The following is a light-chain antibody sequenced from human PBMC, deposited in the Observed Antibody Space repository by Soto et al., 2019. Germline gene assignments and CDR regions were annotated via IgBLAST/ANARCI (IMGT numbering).Light chain of an antibody. CDR3: CSYAGNNTLV. Sequence: QPVLTQPASVSGSPGQSITISCTGTRSNVGSYNFVSWYRQYTGKAPELIIYEVSQRPSTFFNRFSGSKSGNTASLTVSGLQSDDEADYYCCSYAGNNTLVFGGGTKVTVL. J-gene: IGLJ3*02. CDR2: EVS. V-gene: IGLV2-23*02. CDR1: RSNVGSYNF.